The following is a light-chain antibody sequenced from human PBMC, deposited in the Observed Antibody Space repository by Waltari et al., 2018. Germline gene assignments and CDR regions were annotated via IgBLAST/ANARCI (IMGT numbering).Light chain of an antibody. CDR2: CAS. CDR1: QSLLYDSNNKDY. Sequence: DIVMTQYPHSMAVSLGGGAAIHCRSTQSLLYDSNNKDYLACYQQQPGQPPKRLIYCASTREASVAARFNGSGCGTDFTTIIISRQAEDVSVYYCHQHRSIPPHTFGQGTRLEIK. J-gene: IGKJ2*01. CDR3: HQHRSIPPHT. V-gene: IGKV4-1*01.